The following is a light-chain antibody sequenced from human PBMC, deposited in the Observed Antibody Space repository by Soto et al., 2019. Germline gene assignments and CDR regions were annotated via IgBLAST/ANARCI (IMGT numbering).Light chain of an antibody. Sequence: EIVLTQSPGTLSLCPGERATLSCGASQSVSNNYLAWYQQKPGQAPRLLIYGASNRATGIPDRFSGSGSGTDFTLTISRLEPEDFAVYYCQQRSNRPPTTFGQGTKVDIK. CDR1: QSVSNNY. J-gene: IGKJ1*01. CDR3: QQRSNRPPTT. CDR2: GAS. V-gene: IGKV3D-20*02.